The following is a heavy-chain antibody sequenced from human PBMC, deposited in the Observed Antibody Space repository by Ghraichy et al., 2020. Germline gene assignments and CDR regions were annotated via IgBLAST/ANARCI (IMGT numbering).Heavy chain of an antibody. V-gene: IGHV3-7*01. D-gene: IGHD6-19*01. CDR3: ARDSSDWSVNS. J-gene: IGHJ4*02. CDR2: IKEDGGEK. CDR1: GFTFSDYW. Sequence: GGSLRLSCAASGFTFSDYWMTWVRQAPGKGLEWVANIKEDGGEKYYVDSVKGRFTISRDNAKNSLYLQMNSLRAEDTAVYYCARDSSDWSVNSWGQGTLVTVSS.